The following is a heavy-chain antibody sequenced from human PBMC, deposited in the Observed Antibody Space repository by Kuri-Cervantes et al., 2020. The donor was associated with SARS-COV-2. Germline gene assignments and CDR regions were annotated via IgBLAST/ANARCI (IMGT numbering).Heavy chain of an antibody. Sequence: GESLKISCTASGFIFSDYYMTWIRQAPGKGLEWVSNIGPSGTTKYYADSVRGRFTISRDNAKNSLYLQMNSLRAEDTAVYFCARVAGEGPIYYYYMDVWGKGTTVTVSS. V-gene: IGHV3-11*04. CDR1: GFIFSDYY. D-gene: IGHD2-21*01. CDR3: ARVAGEGPIYYYYMDV. CDR2: IGPSGTTK. J-gene: IGHJ6*03.